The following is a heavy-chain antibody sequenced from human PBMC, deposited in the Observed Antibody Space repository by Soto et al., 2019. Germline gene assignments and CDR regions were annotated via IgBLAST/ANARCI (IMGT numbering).Heavy chain of an antibody. Sequence: SETLSLTCTVSGGSISSGGYYWSWILQHPGKGLEWIGYIYYSGSTYYNPSLKSRVTISVDTSKNQFSLKLSSVTAADTAVYYCARGRLYYYDSSGYCYPQGSFVYWGQGTLVTVSS. D-gene: IGHD3-22*01. V-gene: IGHV4-31*03. CDR2: IYYSGST. CDR1: GGSISSGGYY. CDR3: ARGRLYYYDSSGYCYPQGSFVY. J-gene: IGHJ4*02.